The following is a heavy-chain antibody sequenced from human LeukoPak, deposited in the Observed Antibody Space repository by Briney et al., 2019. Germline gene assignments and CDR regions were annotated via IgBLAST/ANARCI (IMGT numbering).Heavy chain of an antibody. Sequence: SETLSLTCAVSGGSISSSNWWSWVRQPPGKGLEWIGEINHSGSTNYNPSLKSRVTISVDTSKDQFSLKLSSVTAADTAVYYCARRGGGCSGGSCYGRPTKYFQHWGQGTLVTVSS. CDR3: ARRGGGCSGGSCYGRPTKYFQH. D-gene: IGHD2-15*01. CDR2: INHSGST. V-gene: IGHV4-4*02. CDR1: GGSISSSNW. J-gene: IGHJ1*01.